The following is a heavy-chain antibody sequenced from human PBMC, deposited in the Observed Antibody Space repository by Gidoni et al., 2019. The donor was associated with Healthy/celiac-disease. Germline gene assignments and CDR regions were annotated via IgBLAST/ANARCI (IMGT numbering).Heavy chain of an antibody. V-gene: IGHV1-46*01. Sequence: GQVLEWMGIINPSGGSTSYAQKFQGRVTMTRDTSTSTVYMELSSLRSEDTAVYYCARAPGIVFAFDYWGQGTLVTVSS. J-gene: IGHJ4*02. D-gene: IGHD3-3*02. CDR2: INPSGGST. CDR3: ARAPGIVFAFDY.